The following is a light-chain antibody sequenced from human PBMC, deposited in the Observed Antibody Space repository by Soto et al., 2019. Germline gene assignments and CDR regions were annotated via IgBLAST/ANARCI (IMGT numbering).Light chain of an antibody. CDR1: SSTIGGNT. V-gene: IGLV1-44*01. J-gene: IGLJ2*01. Sequence: QSVLTQPPSASGTPGQMVTISCSGSSSTIGGNTVTWYQQLPGMAPKLLIYNNSQRPSGVPDRFSGSKSGTSASLAISGLQSEDEADYYCAAWDDSLRGLEFGGGTKLTVL. CDR3: AAWDDSLRGLE. CDR2: NNS.